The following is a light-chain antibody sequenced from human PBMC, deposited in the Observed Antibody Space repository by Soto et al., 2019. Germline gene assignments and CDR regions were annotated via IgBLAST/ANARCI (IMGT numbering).Light chain of an antibody. Sequence: QSVLTQPASVSGSPGQSITISCTGTSSDIGSYNLVSWYQHHPGNAPKLMIYEGNKRPSGVSNRFSGSKSGNTASLTISGLQAEDEADYYCCSYAGTTLFGGGTKVTVL. CDR3: CSYAGTTL. CDR2: EGN. CDR1: SSDIGSYNL. V-gene: IGLV2-23*01. J-gene: IGLJ2*01.